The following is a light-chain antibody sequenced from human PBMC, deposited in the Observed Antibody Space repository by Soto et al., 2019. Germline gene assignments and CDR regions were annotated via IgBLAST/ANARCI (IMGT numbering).Light chain of an antibody. CDR1: QGISNY. CDR2: AAS. CDR3: QKYNGSPRT. Sequence: DIQMTQSPSSLSASVGDRVTMTCRASQGISNYLAWYQQKPGKVPKLLIDAASTLQSGVPSWFSGSGSGTDFTLTISSLQPEDVATYFCQKYNGSPRTFGQGTNVEIK. V-gene: IGKV1-27*01. J-gene: IGKJ1*01.